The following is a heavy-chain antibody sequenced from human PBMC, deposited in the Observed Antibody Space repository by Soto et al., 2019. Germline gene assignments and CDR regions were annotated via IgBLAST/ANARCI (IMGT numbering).Heavy chain of an antibody. J-gene: IGHJ4*02. Sequence: SVKVSCKASGGTFSSYAISWVRQAPGQGLEWMGGIIPIFGTANYAQKFQGRVTITADESTSTAYMELSSLRSEDTAVYYCARDKPSMARYYFDYWGQGNLVTVSS. D-gene: IGHD3-3*01. CDR3: ARDKPSMARYYFDY. V-gene: IGHV1-69*13. CDR1: GGTFSSYA. CDR2: IIPIFGTA.